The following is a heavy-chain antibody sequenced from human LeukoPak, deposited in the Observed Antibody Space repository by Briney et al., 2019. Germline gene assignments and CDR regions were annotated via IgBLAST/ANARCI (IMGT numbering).Heavy chain of an antibody. CDR2: IDHSGST. CDR3: ARGFSH. J-gene: IGHJ4*02. D-gene: IGHD3-3*01. CDR1: GGSFIDYY. V-gene: IGHV4-34*01. Sequence: PSETLSLTCAVYGGSFIDYYWSWLRQPPGKGLEWIGEIDHSGSTTYNPSLKSRVTISVDTSKNQFSPKLNSVTAADTAVYYCARGFSHWGQGTLVTVSS.